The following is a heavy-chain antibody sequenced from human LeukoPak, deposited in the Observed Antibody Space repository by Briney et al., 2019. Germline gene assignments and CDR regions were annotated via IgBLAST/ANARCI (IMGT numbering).Heavy chain of an antibody. CDR1: GYTFSSYY. V-gene: IGHV1-46*01. CDR3: NPQYSSGWYVY. D-gene: IGHD6-19*01. J-gene: IGHJ4*02. CDR2: INPSGGST. Sequence: GASVKVSCKASGYTFSSYYMHWVRQAPGQGLEWMGIINPSGGSTSYAQKFQGRVTMTRDTSTSTVYMELSSLRPEDTAVYYCNPQYSSGWYVYWGQGTLVTVSS.